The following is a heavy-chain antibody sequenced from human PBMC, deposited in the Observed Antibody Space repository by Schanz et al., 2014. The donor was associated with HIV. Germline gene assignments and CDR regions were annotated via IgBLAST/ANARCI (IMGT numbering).Heavy chain of an antibody. D-gene: IGHD5-18*01. V-gene: IGHV3-30*18. CDR2: ISHNGNND. CDR1: GFTVSNNH. CDR3: AKAGLFFGQLWLGCFDY. Sequence: QLVESGGGLIQPGGSLRLSCVFSGFTVSNNHLSWVRQVQGKGLEWVAVISHNGNNDYYAESVKGRVTISRDNSKNTLYLQMNNLKTEDTAVYYCAKAGLFFGQLWLGCFDYWGQGAQVTVSS. J-gene: IGHJ4*02.